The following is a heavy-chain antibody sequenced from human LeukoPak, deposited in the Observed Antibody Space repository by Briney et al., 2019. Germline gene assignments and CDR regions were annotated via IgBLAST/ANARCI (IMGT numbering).Heavy chain of an antibody. Sequence: GGSLRLSCAASGFSFSSYAMTWVRQAPGKGLEWVSTISGAGDTTYYIESVKGRFTIFRDNSKNTLYLQMNSLRADDKAIRYCAKESPHFDYWGQGTLVTVSS. J-gene: IGHJ4*02. CDR2: ISGAGDTT. CDR3: AKESPHFDY. CDR1: GFSFSSYA. V-gene: IGHV3-23*01.